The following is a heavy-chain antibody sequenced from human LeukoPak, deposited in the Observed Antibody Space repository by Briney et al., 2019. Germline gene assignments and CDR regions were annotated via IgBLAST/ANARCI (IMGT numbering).Heavy chain of an antibody. D-gene: IGHD4-17*01. CDR2: ISSSSYYI. Sequence: PGGSLRLSCAASGFTFSSYSMNWVRQAPGKGLEWVSSISSSSYYIYYADSVKGRFTISRDNAKNSLSLQMNSLRAEDTAVYYCASTVQLYGDYARYYFNYWGQGTLVTVSS. CDR1: GFTFSSYS. V-gene: IGHV3-21*01. CDR3: ASTVQLYGDYARYYFNY. J-gene: IGHJ4*02.